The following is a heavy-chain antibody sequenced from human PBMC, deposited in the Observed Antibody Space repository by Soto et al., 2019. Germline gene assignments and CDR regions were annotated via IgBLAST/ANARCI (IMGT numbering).Heavy chain of an antibody. CDR1: GFTFSSYG. Sequence: GGSLRLSCAASGFTFSSYGMHWVRQAPGKGLEWVAVIWYDGSNKYYADSVKGGFTTSRDNSKNTLYLQMNRLGAEDTAVYYCARAGRTIFGVVIKIPPNCMDVWGQGTTVTVSS. D-gene: IGHD3-3*01. CDR2: IWYDGSNK. V-gene: IGHV3-33*01. CDR3: ARAGRTIFGVVIKIPPNCMDV. J-gene: IGHJ6*02.